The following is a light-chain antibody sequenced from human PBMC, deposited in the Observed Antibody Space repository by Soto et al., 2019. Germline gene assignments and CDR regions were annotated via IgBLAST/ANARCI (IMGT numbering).Light chain of an antibody. CDR3: CSYADTYTYV. Sequence: QSVLTQPRSVSRSPGQSVTISCIGTSSDVGGYNYVSWYQQHPGTAPKLLIYGVSERPSGVPDRFSGSKSGSTASLTISGLQAEDEADYYCCSYADTYTYVFGTGTKVTVL. V-gene: IGLV2-11*01. CDR1: SSDVGGYNY. CDR2: GVS. J-gene: IGLJ1*01.